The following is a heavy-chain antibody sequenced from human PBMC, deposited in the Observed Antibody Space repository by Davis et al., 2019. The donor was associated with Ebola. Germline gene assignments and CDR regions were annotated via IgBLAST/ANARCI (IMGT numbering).Heavy chain of an antibody. D-gene: IGHD4-17*01. CDR2: INSDGSDT. Sequence: GESLKIPCAASAFPLSSDWIHWVRQAPGEGLVWVSAINSDGSDTTYADSVKGRFTISRDSAKNSLYLQMNSLRIEDTALYYCGKYRGGYGDPLIDSWGQGTLVTVSS. CDR1: AFPLSSDW. J-gene: IGHJ4*02. CDR3: GKYRGGYGDPLIDS. V-gene: IGHV3-74*03.